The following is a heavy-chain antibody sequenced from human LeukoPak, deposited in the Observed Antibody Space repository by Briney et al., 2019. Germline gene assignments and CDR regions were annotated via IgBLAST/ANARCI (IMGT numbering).Heavy chain of an antibody. CDR2: IQPDGKDN. CDR3: AREGRGSSSLKF. CDR1: GFSFSTSW. V-gene: IGHV3-7*01. Sequence: VGSLRLSCSASGFSFSTSWMTWGREAPGKGLEWVANIQPDGKDNHYVDSVKGRFTLSRDNANNSLHLQMHSLRLEDTVVYYCAREGRGSSSLKFWGEGTMVTVSS. D-gene: IGHD6-13*01. J-gene: IGHJ3*01.